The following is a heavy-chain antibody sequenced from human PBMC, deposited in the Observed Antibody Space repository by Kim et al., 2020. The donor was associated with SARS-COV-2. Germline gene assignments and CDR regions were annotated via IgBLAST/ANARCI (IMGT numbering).Heavy chain of an antibody. Sequence: GGSLRLSCAASGFTFSNAWMSWVRQAPGKGLEWVGRIKSKTDGGTTDYAAPVKGRFTISRDDSKNTLYLQMNSLKTEDTAVYYCTTDANEYYDILTGYQRWYVVYWGQGTLVTVSS. D-gene: IGHD3-9*01. CDR1: GFTFSNAW. CDR3: TTDANEYYDILTGYQRWYVVY. CDR2: IKSKTDGGTT. V-gene: IGHV3-15*01. J-gene: IGHJ4*02.